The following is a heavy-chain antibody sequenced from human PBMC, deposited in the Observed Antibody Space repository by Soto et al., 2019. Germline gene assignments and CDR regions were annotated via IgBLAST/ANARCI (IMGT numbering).Heavy chain of an antibody. Sequence: QVQLVQSGAEVKKPGSSVKVSCKASGGTFSSYTISWVRQAPGQGLEWMGRIIPILGIANYAQKFQGRVTITADKSTSTAYMELSSLRSEDTAVYYCVRGDGYSSSWPPVTFDYWGQGTLVTVSS. V-gene: IGHV1-69*02. CDR2: IIPILGIA. CDR3: VRGDGYSSSWPPVTFDY. CDR1: GGTFSSYT. J-gene: IGHJ4*02. D-gene: IGHD6-13*01.